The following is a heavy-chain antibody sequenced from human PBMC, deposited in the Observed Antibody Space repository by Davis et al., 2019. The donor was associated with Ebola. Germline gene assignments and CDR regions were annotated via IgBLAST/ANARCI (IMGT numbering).Heavy chain of an antibody. CDR3: ARVVSDVVVVAATPLVYYYYGMDV. J-gene: IGHJ6*04. D-gene: IGHD2-15*01. V-gene: IGHV1-69*13. CDR1: GGTFSSYA. CDR2: IIPIFGTA. Sequence: SVKVFCKASGGTFSSYAISWVRQAPGQGLEWMGGIIPIFGTANYAQKFQGRVTITADESTSTAYMELSSLRSEDTAVYYCARVVSDVVVVAATPLVYYYYGMDVWGKGTTVTVSS.